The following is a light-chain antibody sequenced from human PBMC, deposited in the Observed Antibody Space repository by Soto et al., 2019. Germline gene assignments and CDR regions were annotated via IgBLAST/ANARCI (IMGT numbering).Light chain of an antibody. V-gene: IGLV1-51*01. CDR1: SSNIGRNY. J-gene: IGLJ1*01. CDR2: DAD. Sequence: HSALTQPPSVSAAPGQKVTISCSGSSSNIGRNYVSWYQHVPGTAPKLLIYDADKRPSGIPDRFSGYKSGASATLGITGLQTGDEADYYCGAWDSSLTTYAFGTGTKLTVL. CDR3: GAWDSSLTTYA.